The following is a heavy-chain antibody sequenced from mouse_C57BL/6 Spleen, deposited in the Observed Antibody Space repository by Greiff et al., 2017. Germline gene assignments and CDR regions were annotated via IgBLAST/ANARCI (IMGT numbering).Heavy chain of an antibody. J-gene: IGHJ3*01. V-gene: IGHV3-6*01. CDR3: ARGGDGYYEAWFAY. Sequence: EVKLQESGPGLVKPSQSLSLTCSVTGYSITSGYYWNWIRQFPGNKLEWMGYISYDGSNNYNPSLKNRISITRDTSKNQFFLKLNSVTTEDTATYYCARGGDGYYEAWFAYWGQGTLVTVSA. D-gene: IGHD2-3*01. CDR2: ISYDGSN. CDR1: GYSITSGYY.